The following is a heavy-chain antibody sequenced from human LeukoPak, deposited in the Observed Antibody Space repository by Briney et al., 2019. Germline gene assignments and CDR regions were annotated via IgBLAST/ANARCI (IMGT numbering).Heavy chain of an antibody. CDR1: GFTFSSYW. V-gene: IGHV3-7*01. CDR3: ARNPSGFYYYYYGMDV. D-gene: IGHD7-27*01. Sequence: GGSLRLSCAASGFTFSSYWMTWVRQAPGKGLEWVANIKQDGSEKYYVDSVKGRFTISRDNAKNSLYLQMNSLSAEDTAVYYCARNPSGFYYYYYGMDVWGQGTTVTVSS. J-gene: IGHJ6*02. CDR2: IKQDGSEK.